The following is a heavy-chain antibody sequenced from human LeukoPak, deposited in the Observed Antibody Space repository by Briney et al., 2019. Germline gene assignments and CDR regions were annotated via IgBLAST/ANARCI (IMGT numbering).Heavy chain of an antibody. CDR1: SDSISRYY. CDR2: IYYSGST. D-gene: IGHD6-13*01. CDR3: ARDRRIAAAGTYYYYGMDV. V-gene: IGHV4-59*01. J-gene: IGHJ6*02. Sequence: PSETLSLTCTVSSDSISRYYWSWLRQPPGKALEWFGYIYYSGSTNYNPSLKSRVTISVDTSKNQFSLKLSSVTAADTAVYYCARDRRIAAAGTYYYYGMDVWGQGTTVTVSS.